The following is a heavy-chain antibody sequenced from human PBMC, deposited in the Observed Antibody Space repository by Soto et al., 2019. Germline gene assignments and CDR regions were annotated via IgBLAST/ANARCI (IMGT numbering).Heavy chain of an antibody. CDR3: ARVPVAHAFDI. CDR1: GGSISSYY. D-gene: IGHD6-19*01. CDR2: IYYSGST. J-gene: IGHJ3*02. Sequence: SETLSLTCTVSGGSISSYYWSWIRQPPGKGLEWIGYIYYSGSTNYNPSLKSRVTISVDTSKNQFSLKLSSVTAADTAVYYCARVPVAHAFDIWGQGTMVTVSS. V-gene: IGHV4-59*01.